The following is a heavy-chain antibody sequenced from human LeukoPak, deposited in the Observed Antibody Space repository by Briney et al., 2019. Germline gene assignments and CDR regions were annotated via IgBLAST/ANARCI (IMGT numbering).Heavy chain of an antibody. Sequence: PGGSLRLSCAASGFTISTNYMSWVRQAPGKGLDWVSILYSGRNTGYADSVKGRFTISRDDSNNTLYLQMNSLRAEDTAVYYCARGSSGWYYLDLWGQGTLVTVFS. CDR1: GFTISTNY. V-gene: IGHV3-66*01. D-gene: IGHD6-19*01. J-gene: IGHJ4*02. CDR3: ARGSSGWYYLDL. CDR2: LYSGRNT.